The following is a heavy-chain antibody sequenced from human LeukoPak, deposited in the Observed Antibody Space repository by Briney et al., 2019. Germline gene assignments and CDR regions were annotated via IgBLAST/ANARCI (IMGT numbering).Heavy chain of an antibody. CDR2: ISSSGSTI. D-gene: IGHD4-23*01. J-gene: IGHJ4*02. CDR3: ARDLSDYGGKQMGPFDY. CDR1: GFTFSSYA. V-gene: IGHV3-48*04. Sequence: GGSLRLSCAASGFTFSSYAMSWVRQAPGKGLEWVSYISSSGSTIYYADSVKGRFTISRDNAKNSLYLQMNSLRAEDTAVYYCARDLSDYGGKQMGPFDYWGQGTLVTVSS.